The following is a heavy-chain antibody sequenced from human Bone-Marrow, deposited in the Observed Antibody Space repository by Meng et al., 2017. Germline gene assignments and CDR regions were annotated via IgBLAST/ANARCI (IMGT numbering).Heavy chain of an antibody. CDR3: VRSSAWVRTGFDP. V-gene: IGHV4-39*01. Sequence: QPQLQESGPGLVRPSEALSLTCSVSGGSISTSGYYWGWIRQPPGKGLEWIGGIGHSGFTYYTPSLESRVTVSIDTSRNQFSLWLTSVTAADTAVYYCVRSSAWVRTGFDPWGQGTLVTVSS. CDR2: IGHSGFT. CDR1: GGSISTSGYY. J-gene: IGHJ5*02. D-gene: IGHD6-19*01.